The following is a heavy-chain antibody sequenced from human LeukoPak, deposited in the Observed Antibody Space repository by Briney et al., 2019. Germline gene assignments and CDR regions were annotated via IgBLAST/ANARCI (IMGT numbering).Heavy chain of an antibody. CDR1: GFTFSNYV. Sequence: GGSLRLSCAASGFTFSNYVMHWVRQAPGKGLEPVSAISNNGGGTYYANSVKGRFTISRDNSKNTLYLQMGNLRAEDMAVYYCAREHYGGNDYWGQGTLVTVSS. D-gene: IGHD4-23*01. CDR2: ISNNGGGT. J-gene: IGHJ4*02. CDR3: AREHYGGNDY. V-gene: IGHV3-64*01.